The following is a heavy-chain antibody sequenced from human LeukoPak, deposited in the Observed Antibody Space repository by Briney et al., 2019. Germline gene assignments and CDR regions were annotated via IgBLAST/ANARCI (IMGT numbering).Heavy chain of an antibody. Sequence: PGGSLRLSCGASGFTFSSYEMNWVRQAPGKGLEWVSSISSGAATIYYADSVKGRFSISRDNAKNSLYLQMNSLRAEDTAVYYCARLGVFSSSWLVSWGQGTLVTVSS. CDR1: GFTFSSYE. V-gene: IGHV3-48*03. D-gene: IGHD6-13*01. CDR3: ARLGVFSSSWLVS. J-gene: IGHJ5*01. CDR2: ISSGAATI.